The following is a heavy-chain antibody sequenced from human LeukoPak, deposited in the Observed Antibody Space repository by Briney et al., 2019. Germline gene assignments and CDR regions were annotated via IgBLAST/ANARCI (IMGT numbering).Heavy chain of an antibody. CDR1: GFTFSNAW. Sequence: GSLILSCAASGFTFSNAWMSWVRQAPGKGLEWVGRIKSKTDGGTTYYAAPVKGRFTISRDDSKNTLYLQMNNLKTEDTAVYYCTTDYDYVWGSYRYTGDYWGQGTLVTVSS. V-gene: IGHV3-15*01. CDR2: IKSKTDGGTT. J-gene: IGHJ4*02. CDR3: TTDYDYVWGSYRYTGDY. D-gene: IGHD3-16*02.